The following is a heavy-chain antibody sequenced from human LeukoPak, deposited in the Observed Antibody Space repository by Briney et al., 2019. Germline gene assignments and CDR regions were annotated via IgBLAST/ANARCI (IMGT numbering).Heavy chain of an antibody. Sequence: GGSLRLSCAASGFTFSNYAMSWVRQAPGKGLAWVSSISGSGGSTYYADSVKGRFTISRDNSKNTLYLQMNSLRVEDTAVYYCAEEVGNTYPTFDYWGQGTLVTVSS. CDR2: ISGSGGST. CDR1: GFTFSNYA. J-gene: IGHJ4*02. D-gene: IGHD1-26*01. CDR3: AEEVGNTYPTFDY. V-gene: IGHV3-23*01.